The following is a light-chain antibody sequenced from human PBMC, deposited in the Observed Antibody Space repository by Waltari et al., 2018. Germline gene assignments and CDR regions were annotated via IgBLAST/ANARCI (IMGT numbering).Light chain of an antibody. CDR3: QQLNSYPPMYT. CDR2: AAS. Sequence: IQLPQSPSSLSASVGDRVTIPCRASQGISSYLAWYQQKPGKAPKLLIYAASTLQSGVPSRFSGSGSGTDFTLTISSLQPEDFATYYCQQLNSYPPMYTFGQGTKLEIK. J-gene: IGKJ2*01. V-gene: IGKV1-9*01. CDR1: QGISSY.